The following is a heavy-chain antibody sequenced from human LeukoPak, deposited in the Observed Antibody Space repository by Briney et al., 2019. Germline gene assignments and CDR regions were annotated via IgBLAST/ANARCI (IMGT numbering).Heavy chain of an antibody. V-gene: IGHV1-24*01. D-gene: IGHD2-15*01. CDR3: ASDCSGGSCYSWPGG. Sequence: ASVKVSCKVSGYTFTELYMHWVRQAPGQGLEWMGGFDPEDGETIYAQKFQGRVTMTEDTSKDTAYVELRSLRSEDTAVYYCASDCSGGSCYSWPGGWGQGTLVTVSS. CDR1: GYTFTELY. CDR2: FDPEDGET. J-gene: IGHJ4*02.